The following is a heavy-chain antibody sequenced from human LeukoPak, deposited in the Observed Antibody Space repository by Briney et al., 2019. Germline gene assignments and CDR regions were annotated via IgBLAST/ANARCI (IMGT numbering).Heavy chain of an antibody. CDR1: GFTFSSYA. V-gene: IGHV3-23*01. CDR3: AKKWGVGTTTLGYFDY. Sequence: PGGSLRLSCAASGFTFSSYAMSWVRQAPGKGLEWVSGISGSGGSTYYADSVKGRFTISRDNSKNTLYLQMNSLTDEDTAVYYCAKKWGVGTTTLGYFDYWGQGTLVTVSS. CDR2: ISGSGGST. J-gene: IGHJ4*02. D-gene: IGHD1-26*01.